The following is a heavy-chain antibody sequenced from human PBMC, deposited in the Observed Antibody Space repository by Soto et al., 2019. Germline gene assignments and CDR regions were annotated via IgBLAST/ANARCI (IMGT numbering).Heavy chain of an antibody. V-gene: IGHV1-18*01. Sequence: QVQLVQSGDEVKKPGASVKVACKASGYTFTSYAINWLRQAPGQGLEWMGWISASNGNTNYAPKLQGRVTMTTDTSTSTAYMGLRSLRPDDTAIYYCALPGVAAGGTDYYYFGMDVWGQGTTVTVSS. D-gene: IGHD2-2*01. CDR3: ALPGVAAGGTDYYYFGMDV. J-gene: IGHJ6*02. CDR2: ISASNGNT. CDR1: GYTFTSYA.